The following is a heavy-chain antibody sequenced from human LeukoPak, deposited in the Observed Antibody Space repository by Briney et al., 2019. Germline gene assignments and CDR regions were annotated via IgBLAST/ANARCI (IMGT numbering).Heavy chain of an antibody. Sequence: SSETLSLTCAAYGGSFSGYYWSWIRQPPGKGPEWIGEINHSGSTNYNPSLKSRVTISVDTSKNQFSLKLSSVTAADTAVYYCARGGDYTTFDYWGQGTLVTVSS. D-gene: IGHD4-17*01. CDR1: GGSFSGYY. CDR2: INHSGST. CDR3: ARGGDYTTFDY. J-gene: IGHJ4*02. V-gene: IGHV4-34*01.